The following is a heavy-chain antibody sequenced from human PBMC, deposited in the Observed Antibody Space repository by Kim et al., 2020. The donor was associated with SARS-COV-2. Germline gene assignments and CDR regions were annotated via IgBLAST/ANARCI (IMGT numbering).Heavy chain of an antibody. V-gene: IGHV3-33*01. Sequence: YDADSVKGRFTISRDDSKNTLYLQMNSLRAEDTAVYFCARDSGNSGFYLDFWGQGTLVTVSS. D-gene: IGHD3-22*01. CDR3: ARDSGNSGFYLDF. J-gene: IGHJ4*02.